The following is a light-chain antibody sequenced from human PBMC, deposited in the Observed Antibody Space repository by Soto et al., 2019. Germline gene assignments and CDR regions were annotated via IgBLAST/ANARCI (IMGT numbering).Light chain of an antibody. J-gene: IGLJ1*01. CDR3: QSYDGSLSGYV. CDR2: GNS. Sequence: QSVLTQPPSVSGAPGQRVTISCTGSSSNIGAGYDVHWYQQLPGTAPKLLIYGNSNRPSGVPDRFSGSKSGTSASLAITGLQAEDEADYYCQSYDGSLSGYVFGTGTKV. V-gene: IGLV1-40*01. CDR1: SSNIGAGYD.